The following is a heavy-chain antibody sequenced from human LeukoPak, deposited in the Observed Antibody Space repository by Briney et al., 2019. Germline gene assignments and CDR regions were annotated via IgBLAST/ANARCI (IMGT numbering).Heavy chain of an antibody. CDR1: GGSISSGSYY. CDR2: IYTSGST. J-gene: IGHJ3*02. CDR3: AREGTSYDAFDI. Sequence: SRTLSLTCTVSGGSISSGSYYWSWIRQPAGKGLEWIGRIYTSGSTNYNPSLKSRVTISVDTSKNQFSLKLSSVTAADTAVYYCAREGTSYDAFDIRGQGTMVTVSS. V-gene: IGHV4-61*02. D-gene: IGHD2-8*01.